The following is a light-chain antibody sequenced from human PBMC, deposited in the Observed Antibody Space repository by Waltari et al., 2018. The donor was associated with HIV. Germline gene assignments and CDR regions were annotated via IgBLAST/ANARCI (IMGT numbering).Light chain of an antibody. CDR1: SSYLGNYNL. CDR2: EVT. V-gene: IGLV2-23*02. Sequence: QSALTQPASLSGSPGQSIVISCTGTSSYLGNYNLVSWYQPHPGKVPRLMIYEVTKRPSGVSSRFSGSKSANTASLMISGLQAEDEVNYYCSSYAGGHTWVFGGGTKLTVL. CDR3: SSYAGGHTWV. J-gene: IGLJ3*02.